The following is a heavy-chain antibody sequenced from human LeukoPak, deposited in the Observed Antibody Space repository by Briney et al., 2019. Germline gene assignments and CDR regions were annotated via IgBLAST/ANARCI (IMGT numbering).Heavy chain of an antibody. CDR3: ARGDAHYYYYMYV. V-gene: IGHV3-53*01. CDR2: IYSGGST. CDR1: GFTVSSSY. J-gene: IGHJ6*03. Sequence: PGGSLRLSCAASGFTVSSSYMSWVRQAPGKGLEWVSVIYSGGSTYYADSVKGRFTISRDSSKNTLYLQMNSLRAEDTAVYYCARGDAHYYYYMYVWGKGTTVTVSS.